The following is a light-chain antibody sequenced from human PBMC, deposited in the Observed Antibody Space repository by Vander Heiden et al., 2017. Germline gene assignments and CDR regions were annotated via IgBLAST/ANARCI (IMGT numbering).Light chain of an antibody. J-gene: IGKJ3*01. CDR3: QQRSNWPAT. V-gene: IGKV3-11*01. CDR2: DAS. Sequence: DIVLTQSPATLSLSPGERATLSCTASQSVSSYLAWYQQKPGQAPRLLIYDASNRATGIPARFSGSGSGTDFTLTISSLEPEDFAVYYCQQRSNWPATFGPGTKVDIK. CDR1: QSVSSY.